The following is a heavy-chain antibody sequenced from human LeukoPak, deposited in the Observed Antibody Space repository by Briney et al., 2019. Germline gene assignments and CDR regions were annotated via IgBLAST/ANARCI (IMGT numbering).Heavy chain of an antibody. CDR1: GGSISSSSYY. V-gene: IGHV4-39*01. Sequence: SETLSLTCTVSGGSISSSSYYWGWVRQPPGKGLEWIGSIYYSGSTYYNPSLKSRVTISVDTSKNQFSLKLSSVTAADTAVYYCASALAAGSFDYWGQGTLGTVSA. J-gene: IGHJ4*02. CDR3: ASALAAGSFDY. CDR2: IYYSGST. D-gene: IGHD6-13*01.